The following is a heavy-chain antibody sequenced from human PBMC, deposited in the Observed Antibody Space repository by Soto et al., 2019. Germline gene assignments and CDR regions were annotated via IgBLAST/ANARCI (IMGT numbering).Heavy chain of an antibody. CDR3: VRDRDLYRDMFHADL. CDR1: GFTISECS. Sequence: LRLSCEASGFTISECSMNWVRQAPGKGLEWLAYITIRTGNVLYADSVRGRFTISADNAENSVILQMNSLRDEDSAVYFCVRDRDLYRDMFHADLWGQGTLVTVSS. CDR2: ITIRTGNV. J-gene: IGHJ4*01. D-gene: IGHD3-10*02. V-gene: IGHV3-48*02.